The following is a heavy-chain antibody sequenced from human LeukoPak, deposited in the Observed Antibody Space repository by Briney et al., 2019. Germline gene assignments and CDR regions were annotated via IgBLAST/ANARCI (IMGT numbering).Heavy chain of an antibody. J-gene: IGHJ5*02. CDR2: IYPGDSDA. D-gene: IGHD3-16*01. V-gene: IGHV5-51*01. Sequence: GESLKISCKGSGYSFTTYWIGWVRQMPGKGLEWMGIIYPGDSDARYGPSFQGQVTISVDKSINPAYLQWSSLKASDTAMYYCARQITFGGVEFDPWGQGTLVTVSS. CDR3: ARQITFGGVEFDP. CDR1: GYSFTTYW.